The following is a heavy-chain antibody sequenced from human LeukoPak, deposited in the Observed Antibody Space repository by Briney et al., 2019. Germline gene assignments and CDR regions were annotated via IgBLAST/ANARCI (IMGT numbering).Heavy chain of an antibody. CDR3: ARFDPREPEVLDY. CDR1: GGSITSGSYY. V-gene: IGHV4-39*07. Sequence: SETLSLTCTVSGGSITSGSYYFVWIRQSPGKGLEWIGSVYYSGSTSYNPSLKSRVTISIDTSKNQFSLKLSSVTAADTAVYYCARFDPREPEVLDYWGQGTLVTVSS. J-gene: IGHJ4*02. CDR2: VYYSGST. D-gene: IGHD1-1*01.